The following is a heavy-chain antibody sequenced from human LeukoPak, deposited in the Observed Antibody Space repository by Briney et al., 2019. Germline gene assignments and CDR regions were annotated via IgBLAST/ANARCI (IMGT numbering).Heavy chain of an antibody. V-gene: IGHV1-2*02. D-gene: IGHD1-20*01. CDR2: INPNSGGT. J-gene: IGHJ6*03. Sequence: ASVKVSCKASGYTFTGYYMHWVRQAPGQGLEWMGWINPNSGGTNYAQKFQGRVTMTRDTSISTAYMELSRLRSDDTAVYYCARKDITGTLVYYYMDVWGKGTTVTVSS. CDR3: ARKDITGTLVYYYMDV. CDR1: GYTFTGYY.